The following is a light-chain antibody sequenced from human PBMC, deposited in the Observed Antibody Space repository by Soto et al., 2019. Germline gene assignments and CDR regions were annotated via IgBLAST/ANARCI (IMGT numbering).Light chain of an antibody. CDR2: GNS. Sequence: QAVVTQPPSVSGAPGQRVTISCTGSSSNIGAGYDVHWYQQLPGTAPKLLIYGNSNRPSGVPDRFPGSKSGTSASLAITGLQAEDEADYYCQSYDSSLSGPVFGTGTKVTVL. CDR3: QSYDSSLSGPV. J-gene: IGLJ1*01. V-gene: IGLV1-40*01. CDR1: SSNIGAGYD.